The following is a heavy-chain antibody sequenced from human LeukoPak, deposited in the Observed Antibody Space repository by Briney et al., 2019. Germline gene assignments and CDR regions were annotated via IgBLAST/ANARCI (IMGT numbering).Heavy chain of an antibody. D-gene: IGHD3-10*01. J-gene: IGHJ6*02. CDR3: ARDVLLWFGDDYYYYYGMDV. CDR1: GGSISSYY. V-gene: IGHV4-59*01. CDR2: IYYSGST. Sequence: SETLSLTCTVSGGSISSYYWSWIRQPPGKGLEWIGYIYYSGSTNYNPSLKSRVTISVDTSKNQFSLKLSFVTAADTAVYYCARDVLLWFGDDYYYYYGMDVWGQGTTVTVSS.